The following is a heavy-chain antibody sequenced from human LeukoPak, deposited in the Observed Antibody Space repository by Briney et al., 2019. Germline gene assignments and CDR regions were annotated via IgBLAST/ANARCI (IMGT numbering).Heavy chain of an antibody. CDR3: ARYGSGAYALDV. Sequence: SETLSLTCAISGGSISNYYWSWIRQPPGKGLEWIAHIHYSGSTKYNPSLKSRVTISVDTSKNQFSLKLSSVTAADTAVYYCARYGSGAYALDVWGQGTMVTVSS. J-gene: IGHJ3*01. CDR1: GGSISNYY. V-gene: IGHV4-59*08. CDR2: IHYSGST. D-gene: IGHD3-10*01.